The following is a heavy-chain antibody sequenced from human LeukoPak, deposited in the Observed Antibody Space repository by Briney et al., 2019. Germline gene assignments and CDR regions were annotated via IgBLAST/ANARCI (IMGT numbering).Heavy chain of an antibody. CDR2: IRSSSSTI. CDR3: ARDIVAGSPDYFDY. Sequence: GWALSLSCAASGFTFRSYSMNWVRQAPGKGLDWVPYIRSSSSTIYYAVSVKGRFPISRDDSTNKLFLQMTSLTAEDTAVYYCARDIVAGSPDYFDYWGQGTLVTVSS. CDR1: GFTFRSYS. D-gene: IGHD6-19*01. J-gene: IGHJ4*02. V-gene: IGHV3-48*01.